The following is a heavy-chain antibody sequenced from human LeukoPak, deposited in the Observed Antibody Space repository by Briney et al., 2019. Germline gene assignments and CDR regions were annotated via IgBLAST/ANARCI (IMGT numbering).Heavy chain of an antibody. J-gene: IGHJ3*02. D-gene: IGHD5-18*01. V-gene: IGHV4-61*02. CDR2: IYTSGST. Sequence: SETLSLTCTVSGGSISSGSYYWSWIRQPAGKGLEWIGRIYTSGSTNYNPSLKSRVTISVDTSKNQFSLKLSSVTAADTAVYYCARANTEDAFDIWGQGTMVTVSS. CDR1: GGSISSGSYY. CDR3: ARANTEDAFDI.